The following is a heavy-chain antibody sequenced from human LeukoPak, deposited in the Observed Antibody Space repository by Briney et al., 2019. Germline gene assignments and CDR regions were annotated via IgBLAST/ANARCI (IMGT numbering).Heavy chain of an antibody. CDR1: DGSIGSFY. Sequence: SETLSLTCSVSDGSIGSFYWSWIRQPPGKGLEWIGHTYYSGNTNYNPSLKSRVAISVDTSKNQFSLKLSSVTAADTAVYYCARGGEWQQLDQIYYFDYWGQGTLVTVSS. CDR2: TYYSGNT. CDR3: ARGGEWQQLDQIYYFDY. D-gene: IGHD6-13*01. V-gene: IGHV4-59*12. J-gene: IGHJ4*02.